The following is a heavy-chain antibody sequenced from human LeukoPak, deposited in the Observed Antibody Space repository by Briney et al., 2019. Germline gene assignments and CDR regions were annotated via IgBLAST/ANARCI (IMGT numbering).Heavy chain of an antibody. J-gene: IGHJ4*02. D-gene: IGHD6-6*01. CDR1: GGSISSYY. V-gene: IGHV4-4*07. CDR3: AGGDSSSQADY. CDR2: IYTSGST. Sequence: PSETLSLTCTVSGGSISSYYWSWIRQPAGKGPEWIGRIYTSGSTNYNPSLKSRVTISVDKSKNQFSLKLSSVTAADTAVYYCAGGDSSSQADYWGQGTLVTVSS.